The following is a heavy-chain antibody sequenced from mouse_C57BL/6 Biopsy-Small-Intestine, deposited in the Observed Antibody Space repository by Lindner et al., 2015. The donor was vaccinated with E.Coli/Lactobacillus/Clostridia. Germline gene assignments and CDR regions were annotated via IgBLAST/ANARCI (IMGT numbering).Heavy chain of an antibody. CDR2: YDPENGKT. CDR3: ATELVGATDKDF. J-gene: IGHJ4*01. V-gene: IGHV1-83*01. CDR1: GSTLTELA. Sequence: SVKVSCKLSGSTLTELAMHWVRQAPGKGLEWMGGYDPENGKTDYAQKFQGRVTMTVDTSTDTAYMELSSLRSDDTATYYCATELVGATDKDFWGQGTLVTVSS. D-gene: IGHD1-1*01.